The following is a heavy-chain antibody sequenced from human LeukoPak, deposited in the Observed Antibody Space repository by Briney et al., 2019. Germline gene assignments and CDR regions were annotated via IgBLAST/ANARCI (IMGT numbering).Heavy chain of an antibody. J-gene: IGHJ4*02. V-gene: IGHV1-3*01. D-gene: IGHD3-22*01. CDR1: GYTFTSYA. CDR2: INAGNGNT. Sequence: GASVKVSCKASGYTFTSYAMHWVRQAPGQRLEWMGWINAGNGNTKYSQKFQGRVTITRDTSASTAYMELSSLRSEDTAVYYCARVTYYYDSSGYYFFDYWGQGTLVTVSS. CDR3: ARVTYYYDSSGYYFFDY.